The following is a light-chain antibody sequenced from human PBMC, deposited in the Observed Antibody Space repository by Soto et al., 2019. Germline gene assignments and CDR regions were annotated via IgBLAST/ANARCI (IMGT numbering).Light chain of an antibody. CDR2: EGS. CDR3: CSYAGSSTYV. V-gene: IGLV2-23*01. J-gene: IGLJ1*01. CDR1: SSDVGSYNL. Sequence: QAVRTQPASVSGSPGRSIAISCTRTSSDVGSYNLVSWYQQHPGKAPKLMIYEGSKRPSGVSNRFSGSKSGNTASLKISGLQAEDEADYYCCSYAGSSTYVFGTGTKVTVL.